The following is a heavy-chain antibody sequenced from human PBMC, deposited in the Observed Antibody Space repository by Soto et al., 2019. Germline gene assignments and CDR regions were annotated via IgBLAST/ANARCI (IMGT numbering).Heavy chain of an antibody. J-gene: IGHJ4*02. CDR3: ARAYCSGGSCYPDY. D-gene: IGHD2-15*01. CDR1: GGSISSGGYY. V-gene: IGHV4-31*03. Sequence: QVQLQESGPGLVKPSQTLSLTCTVSGGSISSGGYYWSWIRQHPGKGLEWIGYIYYSGSTYYNPSLKSRVTMSVDTAKNQFSLKLSSVTAADTAVYYCARAYCSGGSCYPDYWGQGTLVTVSS. CDR2: IYYSGST.